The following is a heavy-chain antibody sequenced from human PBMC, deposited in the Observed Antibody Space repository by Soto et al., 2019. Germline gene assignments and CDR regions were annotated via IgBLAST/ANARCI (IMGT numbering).Heavy chain of an antibody. Sequence: QEELVESGGGVVQPGRSLRLSCAASGFTFNTFGMHWVRQPPGRGLEWVAVISYDGANEIYADSVKGRFSVSRDNSKKEVYLQMNSLRDEDTAMYYCARWGKRDGESSAPGDRWGQGTLVIVSS. CDR3: ARWGKRDGESSAPGDR. J-gene: IGHJ5*02. CDR1: GFTFNTFG. CDR2: ISYDGANE. D-gene: IGHD3-10*01. V-gene: IGHV3-30*03.